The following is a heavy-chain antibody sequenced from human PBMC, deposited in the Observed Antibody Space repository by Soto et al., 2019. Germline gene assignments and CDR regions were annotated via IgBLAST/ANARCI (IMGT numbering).Heavy chain of an antibody. CDR3: ARDRSYSLDV. CDR1: GSTFSNDW. Sequence: EVQLVESGGGLLQPGGSLRLSCAVSGSTFSNDWMHWVRQAPGKGLVWVSHINSDGSSTNYADFVKGGFTIARDNAKNTVYLHRHSLRAEDTAVYYCARDRSYSLDVWGQGTTVTVSS. V-gene: IGHV3-74*01. J-gene: IGHJ6*02. CDR2: INSDGSST.